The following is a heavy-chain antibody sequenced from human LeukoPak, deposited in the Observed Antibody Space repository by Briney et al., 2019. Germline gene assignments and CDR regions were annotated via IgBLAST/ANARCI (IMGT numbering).Heavy chain of an antibody. D-gene: IGHD3-22*01. CDR3: AREVYYYDSSGYYDDY. J-gene: IGHJ4*02. V-gene: IGHV4-59*08. CDR1: GGSISSYY. CDR2: IYYSGST. Sequence: SETLSLTCTVSGGSISSYYWSWIRQPPGKGLEWIGYIYYSGSTNYDPSLKSRVTISVDTSKNQFSLKLSSVTAADTAVYYCAREVYYYDSSGYYDDYWGQGTLVTVSS.